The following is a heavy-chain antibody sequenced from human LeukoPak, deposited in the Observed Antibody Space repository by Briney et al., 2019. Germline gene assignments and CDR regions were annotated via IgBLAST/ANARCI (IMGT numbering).Heavy chain of an antibody. CDR2: IYYSGST. J-gene: IGHJ4*02. D-gene: IGHD1-1*01. CDR1: GGSISSYY. V-gene: IGHV4-59*01. Sequence: SETLSLTCTVSGGSISSYYWSWIRQPPGKGLEWIGYIYYSGSTNYNPSLKSRLTISVDTSKNQLSLKLSSVTTADTAVYYCARVTDWNDFDYWGQGTLVTVSS. CDR3: ARVTDWNDFDY.